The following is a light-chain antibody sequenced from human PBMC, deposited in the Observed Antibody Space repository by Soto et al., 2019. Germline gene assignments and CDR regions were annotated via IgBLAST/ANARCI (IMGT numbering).Light chain of an antibody. Sequence: QSVLTQPPSASGTPGQRVTISCSGSSSNIGSNTVNWYQQFPGTAPKLLIYSNNQRPSGVPDRFSGSKSRTSASLAISGLQSEDEADYYCAGWDDSLNGWVFGGGTKLTVL. J-gene: IGLJ3*02. CDR2: SNN. CDR1: SSNIGSNT. CDR3: AGWDDSLNGWV. V-gene: IGLV1-44*01.